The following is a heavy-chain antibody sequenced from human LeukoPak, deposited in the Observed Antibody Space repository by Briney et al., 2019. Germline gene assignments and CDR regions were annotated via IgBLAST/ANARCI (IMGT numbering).Heavy chain of an antibody. D-gene: IGHD2-2*03. CDR2: IYYSGST. Sequence: SETLSLTCTVSGGSISSYYWSWIRQPPGKGLEWIGYIYYSGSTNYNPSLKSRVTISVDTSKNQFSLKLSSVTAADTAVYYCAGVQLLSPSGYCSSTSCSLKGSYFDYWGQGTLVTVSS. V-gene: IGHV4-59*01. J-gene: IGHJ4*02. CDR1: GGSISSYY. CDR3: AGVQLLSPSGYCSSTSCSLKGSYFDY.